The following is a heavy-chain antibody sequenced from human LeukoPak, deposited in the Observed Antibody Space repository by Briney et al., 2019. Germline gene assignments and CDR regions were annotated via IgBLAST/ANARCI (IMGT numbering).Heavy chain of an antibody. Sequence: PSQTLSLTCTVSGGSISSGGYYWSWIRQHPGKGLEWIGYIYYSGSTYYNPSLKSRVTISVDTSKNQFSLKLSSVTAADTAVYYCARGRLRFDGNWFDPWGQGTLVTVSS. V-gene: IGHV4-31*03. CDR2: IYYSGST. J-gene: IGHJ5*02. D-gene: IGHD5-12*01. CDR1: GGSISSGGYY. CDR3: ARGRLRFDGNWFDP.